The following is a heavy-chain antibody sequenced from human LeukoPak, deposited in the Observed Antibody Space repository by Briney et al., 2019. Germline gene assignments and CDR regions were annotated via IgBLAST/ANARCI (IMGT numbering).Heavy chain of an antibody. J-gene: IGHJ4*02. D-gene: IGHD4-17*01. Sequence: GGSLRLSCAASGFTFSDFAMHWVRQAPGRGLEWVAIISKDRSNEFYADSLKGRFTISRDNSKNTLYLQMISLRPEDTALYYCARESYGDIYFDHWGQGSLVTVSS. V-gene: IGHV3-30*04. CDR2: ISKDRSNE. CDR1: GFTFSDFA. CDR3: ARESYGDIYFDH.